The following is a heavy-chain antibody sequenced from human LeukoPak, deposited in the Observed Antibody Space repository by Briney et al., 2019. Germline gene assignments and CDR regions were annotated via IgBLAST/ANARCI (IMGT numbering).Heavy chain of an antibody. CDR3: ARVSCTNGVCYGFDF. CDR1: GFTFSRYW. CDR2: IKKDGSEK. J-gene: IGHJ4*02. D-gene: IGHD2-8*01. Sequence: PGGSLRLSCAASGFTFSRYWISWVRQAPGKGLEWVANIKKDGSEKYYVDSVKGRFTISRDNAKNSLYLQMNSLRGEDTAVYYCARVSCTNGVCYGFDFWGQGTLVTVSS. V-gene: IGHV3-7*01.